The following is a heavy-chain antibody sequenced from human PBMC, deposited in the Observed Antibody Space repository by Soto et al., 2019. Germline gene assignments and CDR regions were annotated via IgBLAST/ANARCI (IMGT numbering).Heavy chain of an antibody. D-gene: IGHD3-22*01. CDR3: ARGDDMGGVGYYYSVDY. Sequence: QVQLVQSGAEVKKPGSSVKVSCKASGGTFSSYAISWVRQAPGQGLEWMGGIIPIFGTANYAQKFKGRVKITAAESTSTAYMGLSSRKCEETAVDYCARGDDMGGVGYYYSVDYGGQGTLVTVS. J-gene: IGHJ4*02. CDR2: IIPIFGTA. CDR1: GGTFSSYA. V-gene: IGHV1-69*12.